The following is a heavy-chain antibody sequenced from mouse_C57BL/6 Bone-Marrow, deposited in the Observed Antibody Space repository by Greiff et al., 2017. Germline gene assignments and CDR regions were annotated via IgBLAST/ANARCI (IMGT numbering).Heavy chain of an antibody. D-gene: IGHD1-1*02. V-gene: IGHV1-61*01. CDR1: GYTFTSYW. J-gene: IGHJ2*01. CDR3: ARGDGINIS. CDR2: IYPSDSET. Sequence: VQLQQPGAELVRPGSSVTLSCKASGYTFTSYWMDWVKQRPGQGLEWIGNIYPSDSETHYNQKFKDKATLTVDKSSSTAYMQLSSLTSEDSAVYYCARGDGINISGGQGTTLTVSS.